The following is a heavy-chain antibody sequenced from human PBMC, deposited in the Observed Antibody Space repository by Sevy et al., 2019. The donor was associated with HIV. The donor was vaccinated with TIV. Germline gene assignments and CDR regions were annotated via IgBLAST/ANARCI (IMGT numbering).Heavy chain of an antibody. CDR1: GGTFSSYA. CDR2: IIPIFGTA. V-gene: IGHV1-69*13. Sequence: ASVKVSCKASGGTFSSYAISWVRQAPGQGLEWMGGIIPIFGTANYAQKFQGRVTITADESTSTAYMELSSLRSEDTAVYYCARVAGVGSHTDYYDSSGYYPRRYYYYGMDVWGQGTTVTVSS. CDR3: ARVAGVGSHTDYYDSSGYYPRRYYYYGMDV. D-gene: IGHD3-22*01. J-gene: IGHJ6*02.